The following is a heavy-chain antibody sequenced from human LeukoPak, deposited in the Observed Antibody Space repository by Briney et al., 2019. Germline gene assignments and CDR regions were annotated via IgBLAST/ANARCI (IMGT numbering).Heavy chain of an antibody. D-gene: IGHD2-2*02. CDR2: INHSGST. CDR3: ARGPIVVVPAAIGGNFDY. CDR1: GFTFSSYA. V-gene: IGHV4-34*01. J-gene: IGHJ4*02. Sequence: GSLRLSCAASGFTFSSYAMSWVRQAPGKGLEWIGEINHSGSTNYNPSLKSRVTISVDTSKNQFSLKLSSVTAADTAVYHCARGPIVVVPAAIGGNFDYWGQGTLVTVSS.